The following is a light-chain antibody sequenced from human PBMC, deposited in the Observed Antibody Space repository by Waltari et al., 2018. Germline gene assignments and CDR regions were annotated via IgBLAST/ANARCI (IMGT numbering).Light chain of an antibody. CDR3: AVWDDSLSGFVL. Sequence: QSVLTQPPSTSGTPGQRVTISCSGRSSNIGSNYVYWYQHLPGTAPKLLIYKNNQRPSGVPDRFSGSRSGTSASLAISGLRSEDEADYFCAVWDDSLSGFVLFGGGTKLTV. CDR1: SSNIGSNY. V-gene: IGLV1-47*01. CDR2: KNN. J-gene: IGLJ2*01.